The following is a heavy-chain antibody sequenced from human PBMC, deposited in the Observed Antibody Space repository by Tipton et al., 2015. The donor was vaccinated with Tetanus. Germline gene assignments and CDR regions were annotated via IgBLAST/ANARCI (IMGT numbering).Heavy chain of an antibody. CDR2: ISWNGDTI. J-gene: IGHJ4*02. Sequence: RSLRLSCAASGFIFDDYAMHWVRQAPGKGLEWVSGISWNGDTIGYADSVKGRFTISRDNAKNSIYLQMNSLRAEDTAVYYCAKNLMPMVRGFIPDSWGQGTLVTVSS. V-gene: IGHV3-9*01. CDR1: GFIFDDYA. CDR3: AKNLMPMVRGFIPDS. D-gene: IGHD3-10*01.